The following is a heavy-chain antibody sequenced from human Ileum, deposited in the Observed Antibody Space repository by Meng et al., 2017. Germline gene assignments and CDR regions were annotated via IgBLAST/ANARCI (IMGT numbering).Heavy chain of an antibody. CDR2: ITANGGST. V-gene: IGHV3-23*01. D-gene: IGHD3-22*01. CDR3: AKADWIVVPWFDP. J-gene: IGHJ5*02. CDR1: GFTFSDFA. Sequence: GESLKISCAASGFTFSDFAMGWVRLAPGKGLEWAALITANGGSTYHAESLKGRFTISRDNVKSTLDLQIDSLRAEDTALYYCAKADWIVVPWFDPWGQGILVTVSS.